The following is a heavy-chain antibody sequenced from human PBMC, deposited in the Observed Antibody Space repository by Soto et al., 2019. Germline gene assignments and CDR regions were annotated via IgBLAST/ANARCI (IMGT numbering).Heavy chain of an antibody. D-gene: IGHD4-17*01. Sequence: QVQLQQWGAGLLKPSETLSLTCAVYGGSISNYYWSWIRQPPGKWLEWIGEINHSGSTNYNPSLKSRVTISVDTSKNQFSLKLSSVTAADTAVYYCARSLGAATTKAGAYWGQGTLVTVSS. CDR2: INHSGST. V-gene: IGHV4-34*01. J-gene: IGHJ4*02. CDR3: ARSLGAATTKAGAY. CDR1: GGSISNYY.